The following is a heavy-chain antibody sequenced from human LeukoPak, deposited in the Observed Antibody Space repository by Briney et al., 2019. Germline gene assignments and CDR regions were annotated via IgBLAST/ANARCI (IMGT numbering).Heavy chain of an antibody. CDR1: DDSISSGDYY. CDR2: IYYSGST. D-gene: IGHD6-13*01. CDR3: ARAAAGTNY. V-gene: IGHV4-30-4*01. J-gene: IGHJ4*02. Sequence: SETLSLTCTVSDDSISSGDYYWSWIRQPPGKGLEWIGYIYYSGSTYYNPSLKSRVTISVDTSKNQFSLKLGSVTAADTAVYYCARAAAGTNYWGQGTLVTVSS.